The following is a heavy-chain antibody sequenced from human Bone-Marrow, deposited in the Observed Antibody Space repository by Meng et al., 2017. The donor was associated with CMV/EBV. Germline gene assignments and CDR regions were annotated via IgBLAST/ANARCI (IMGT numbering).Heavy chain of an antibody. CDR1: GSTFTGCY. J-gene: IGHJ4*02. Sequence: SGSTFTGCYTHWVRQAPGQGLEWMGWLNPNSGATKYAQKFQGRVTMTRDTSISTAYMELSGLRSDDTAVYYCARVLGYDSSGYYLFDYWGQGTLVTVSS. CDR2: LNPNSGAT. CDR3: ARVLGYDSSGYYLFDY. V-gene: IGHV1-2*02. D-gene: IGHD3-22*01.